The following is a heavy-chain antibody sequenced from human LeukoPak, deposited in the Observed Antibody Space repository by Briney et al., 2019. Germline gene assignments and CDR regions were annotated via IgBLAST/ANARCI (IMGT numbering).Heavy chain of an antibody. D-gene: IGHD3-22*01. J-gene: IGHJ4*02. Sequence: PSETLSLTCVVYGGSFSGYFWSWFRQPPGKGLEWIGEITPSGSTNYSPSLKSRVSISIDTSKKKLSLRLTSVTAADSAVYYCASSFYYDSRDYWGQGTLVTVSS. CDR1: GGSFSGYF. V-gene: IGHV4-34*01. CDR2: ITPSGST. CDR3: ASSFYYDSRDY.